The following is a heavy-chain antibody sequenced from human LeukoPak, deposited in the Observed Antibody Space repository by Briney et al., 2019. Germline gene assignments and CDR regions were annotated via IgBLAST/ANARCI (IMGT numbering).Heavy chain of an antibody. Sequence: ASVKVSCKASGYTFTSYAMHWVRQAPGQRLEWMGWINAGNGNTKYSQKFQGRVTITRDTSASTAYMELSSLRSEDTAVYHCARASYYYDSSGGDYWGQGTLVTVSS. CDR3: ARASYYYDSSGGDY. CDR2: INAGNGNT. V-gene: IGHV1-3*01. CDR1: GYTFTSYA. D-gene: IGHD3-22*01. J-gene: IGHJ4*02.